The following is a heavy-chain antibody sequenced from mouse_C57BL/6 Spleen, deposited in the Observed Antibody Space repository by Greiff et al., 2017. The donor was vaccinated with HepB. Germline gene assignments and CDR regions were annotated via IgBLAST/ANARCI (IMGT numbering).Heavy chain of an antibody. V-gene: IGHV1-76*01. CDR3: ARYDEAMDY. Sequence: QVHVKQSGAELVRPGASVKLSCKASGYTFTDYYINWVKQRPGQGLEWIARIYPGSGNTYYNEKFKGKATLTAEKSSSTAYMQLSSLTSEDSAVYFCARYDEAMDYWGQGTSVTVSS. J-gene: IGHJ4*01. D-gene: IGHD2-12*01. CDR1: GYTFTDYY. CDR2: IYPGSGNT.